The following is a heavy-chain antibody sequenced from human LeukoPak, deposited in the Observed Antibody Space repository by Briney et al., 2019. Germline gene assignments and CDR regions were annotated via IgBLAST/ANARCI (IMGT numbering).Heavy chain of an antibody. CDR1: GFTFSSYA. CDR2: ISGSDGST. J-gene: IGHJ4*02. Sequence: LPGGSLRLSCAASGFTFSSYAMTWVRQAPDKGLEWVSAISGSDGSTHYADSVKGRFTISRDDSQNTLYLQMNSLSAEDTAVYYCAKVETSGGANCYALDYWGQGTLVTVSS. CDR3: AKVETSGGANCYALDY. V-gene: IGHV3-23*01. D-gene: IGHD2-2*01.